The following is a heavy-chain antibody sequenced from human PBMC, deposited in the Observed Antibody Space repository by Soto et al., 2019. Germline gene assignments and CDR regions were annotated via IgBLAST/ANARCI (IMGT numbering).Heavy chain of an antibody. CDR1: GYSFTTYG. V-gene: IGHV1-18*01. CDR2: ISGYNGNT. CDR3: AREGPGPYYYYGMDV. Sequence: QVQLVQSGGEVKKPGASVKVSCKTSGYSFTTYGISWVRQAPGQGLEWMGWISGYNGNTHYAQKFQGRVSLTTDTSTSTANLELKSLTSDDTAVYYCAREGPGPYYYYGMDVWGQGTTVTVSS. J-gene: IGHJ6*02.